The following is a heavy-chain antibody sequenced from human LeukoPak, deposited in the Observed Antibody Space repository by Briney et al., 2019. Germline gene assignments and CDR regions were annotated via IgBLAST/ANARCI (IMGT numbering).Heavy chain of an antibody. D-gene: IGHD4-17*01. CDR1: GYTFTSYG. V-gene: IGHV1-18*01. CDR3: ARDATVTPTRHNDAFDI. J-gene: IGHJ3*02. CDR2: ISAYNGNT. Sequence: GASVKVSCKASGYTFTSYGISWVRQAPGQGLEWMGWISAYNGNTNYAQKLQGRVTMTTDTSTSTAYMELRSLRSDDTAVYYCARDATVTPTRHNDAFDIWGQGTMVTVSS.